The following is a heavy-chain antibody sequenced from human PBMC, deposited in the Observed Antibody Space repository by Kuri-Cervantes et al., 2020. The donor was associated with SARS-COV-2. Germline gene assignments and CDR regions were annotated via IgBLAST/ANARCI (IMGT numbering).Heavy chain of an antibody. CDR2: YTYYHTT. Sequence: GESLKISCAASGFTFSTCDMSWVRQAPGKGPEWVSLYTYYHTTYYADSVKGRFTISRDNSKNTLYLQMNSLRAEDTAVYYCATDIVVVPAVPDLFDYWGQGTLVTVSS. CDR1: GFTFSTCD. CDR3: ATDIVVVPAVPDLFDY. V-gene: IGHV3-23*01. D-gene: IGHD2-2*01. J-gene: IGHJ4*02.